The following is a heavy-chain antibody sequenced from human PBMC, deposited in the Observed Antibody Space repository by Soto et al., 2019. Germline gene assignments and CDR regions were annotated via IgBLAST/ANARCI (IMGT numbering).Heavy chain of an antibody. CDR3: ARGVTSRTYSSYVMDV. J-gene: IGHJ6*02. V-gene: IGHV3-30-3*01. D-gene: IGHD2-21*02. CDR1: AFTFSSSP. Sequence: PGGSLRLSCVASAFTFSSSPMNWVSQAPGKGLEWVAVISDDGDIKFYADSMKGRFTISRDNSKSTLFLEMNSLSPEDTAVYYCARGVTSRTYSSYVMDVWGQGTTVTVSS. CDR2: ISDDGDIK.